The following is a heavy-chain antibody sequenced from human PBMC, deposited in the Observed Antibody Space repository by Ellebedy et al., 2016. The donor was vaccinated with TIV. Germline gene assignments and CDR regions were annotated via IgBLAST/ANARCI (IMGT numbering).Heavy chain of an antibody. CDR2: ISDNGGNT. CDR3: ARWSDDAFDI. Sequence: GESLKISXAASGFTFSSYAMSWVRQAPGKGLEWVSTISDNGGNTYYADSVKGRFTISRDNSKNTLYLQMISLRAEDTAVYYCARWSDDAFDIWGQGTMVIVSS. CDR1: GFTFSSYA. J-gene: IGHJ3*02. V-gene: IGHV3-23*01.